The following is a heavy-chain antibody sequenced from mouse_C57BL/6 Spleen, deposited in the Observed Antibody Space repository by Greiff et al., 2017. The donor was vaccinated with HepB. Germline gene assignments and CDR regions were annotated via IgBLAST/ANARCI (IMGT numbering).Heavy chain of an antibody. CDR2: IDPETGGT. CDR1: GYTFTDYE. CDR3: TRWELRFYAMDY. Sequence: QVQPQQSGAELVRPGASVTLSCKASGYTFTDYEMHWVKQTPVHGLEWIGAIDPETGGTAYNQKFKGKAILTADKSSSTAYMELRSLTSEDSAVYYCTRWELRFYAMDYWGQGTSVTVSS. V-gene: IGHV1-15*01. D-gene: IGHD3-2*02. J-gene: IGHJ4*01.